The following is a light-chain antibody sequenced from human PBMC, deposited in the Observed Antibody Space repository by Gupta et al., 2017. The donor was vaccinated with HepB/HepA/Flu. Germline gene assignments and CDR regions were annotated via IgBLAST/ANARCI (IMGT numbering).Light chain of an antibody. CDR1: QGIRND. CDR2: TAS. CDR3: QQYISYPLT. V-gene: IGKV1-17*01. J-gene: IGKJ1*01. Sequence: DIEMTQSPSSLSASVGDRVTITCRASQGIRNDLGWYQQKPGKATKRLIYTASSLESGVPSRSGGGGSGTEFTLTSSSLQPEDFATYCCQQYISYPLTFGQGTKVEI.